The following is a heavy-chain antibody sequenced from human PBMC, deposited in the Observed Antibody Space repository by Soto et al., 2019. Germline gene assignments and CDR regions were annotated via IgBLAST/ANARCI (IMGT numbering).Heavy chain of an antibody. CDR1: GGTFSSYT. D-gene: IGHD2-15*01. V-gene: IGHV1-69*04. CDR3: ARDRYCSGGSCYSHDAFAI. CDR2: IIPILGIA. J-gene: IGHJ3*02. Sequence: ASVKVSCKASGGTFSSYTISWVRQAPGQGLEWMGRIIPILGIANYAQKFQGRVTITADKSTSTAYMELSSLRSEDTAVYYCARDRYCSGGSCYSHDAFAIWGQGTMVTVSS.